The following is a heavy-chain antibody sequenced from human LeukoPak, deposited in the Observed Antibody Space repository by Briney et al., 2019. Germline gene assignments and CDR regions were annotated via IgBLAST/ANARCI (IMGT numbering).Heavy chain of an antibody. CDR2: ISSSSSYI. V-gene: IGHV3-21*01. Sequence: GGSLRLSCAVSGFTFSSYSMNWVRQAPGKGLEWVSSISSSSSYIYYADSVKGRFTISRDNAKNSLYLQMNSLRAEDTAVYYCARAEGYDYVWGSYRSKSFDYWGQGTLVTVSS. CDR1: GFTFSSYS. CDR3: ARAEGYDYVWGSYRSKSFDY. D-gene: IGHD3-16*02. J-gene: IGHJ4*02.